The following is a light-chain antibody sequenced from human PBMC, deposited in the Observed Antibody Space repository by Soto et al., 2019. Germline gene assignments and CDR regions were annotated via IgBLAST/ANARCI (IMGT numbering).Light chain of an antibody. CDR2: YAS. J-gene: IGKJ1*01. V-gene: IGKV3-11*01. CDR1: QTISGF. CDR3: QQYNNWWT. Sequence: EIVLTQSPATLSLSPGERATLSCRASQTISGFLAWYQQKPGQAPRLLIYYASNRATGIPARFSGSGSGTDFTLTISSLEPEDFAVYYCQQYNNWWTFGQGTRVEIK.